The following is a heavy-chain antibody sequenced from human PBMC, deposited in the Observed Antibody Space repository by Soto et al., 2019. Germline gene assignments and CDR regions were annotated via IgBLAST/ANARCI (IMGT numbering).Heavy chain of an antibody. CDR2: ISNSGST. CDR3: ARDVLGYCTSTSCFYGLDV. V-gene: IGHV4-59*01. Sequence: SETLSLTCTVSGGSIRGYSWSWIRQSPGKGLEYIGYISNSGSTNYNPSLKTRLTISVDTSKNQFSLKLRSLTAADTAVYYCARDVLGYCTSTSCFYGLDVWGPGTTVTV. CDR1: GGSIRGYS. D-gene: IGHD2-2*01. J-gene: IGHJ6*02.